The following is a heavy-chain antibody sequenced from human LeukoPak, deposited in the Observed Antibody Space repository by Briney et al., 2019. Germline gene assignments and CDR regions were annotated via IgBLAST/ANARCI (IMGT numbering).Heavy chain of an antibody. CDR3: AGDSHSSGFDY. V-gene: IGHV1-69*13. CDR2: ISPMFLTT. J-gene: IGHJ4*02. CDR1: GGSFNNYA. Sequence: VKVSCKASGGSFNNYAINWVRQAPGQGLEWMGDISPMFLTTHYAQKSQGRVTLTADESTGTAYLELSRLRSEDTAVYYCAGDSHSSGFDYWGQGTLVTVSS. D-gene: IGHD3-22*01.